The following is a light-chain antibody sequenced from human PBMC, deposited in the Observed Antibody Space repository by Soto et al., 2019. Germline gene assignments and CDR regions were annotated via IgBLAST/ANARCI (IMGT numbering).Light chain of an antibody. CDR2: DAS. V-gene: IGKV1-33*01. J-gene: IGKJ2*01. CDR3: QQNGNLPPT. Sequence: DIQMTQSPSSLSASVGDRVTITCQASQDISNYLNWYQQKPGKAPKLLIYDASNLETGVPSRFSGSGSGTDFTFTISSLQPEDIATYYCQQNGNLPPTFAQGTKREIK. CDR1: QDISNY.